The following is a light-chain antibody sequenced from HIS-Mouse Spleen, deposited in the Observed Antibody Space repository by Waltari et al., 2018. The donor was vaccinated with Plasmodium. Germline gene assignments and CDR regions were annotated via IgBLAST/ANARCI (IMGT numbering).Light chain of an antibody. CDR1: SSDVGRYHL. V-gene: IGLV2-23*01. J-gene: IGLJ3*02. Sequence: QSALTQPASVSGSPGQSITLSCTGTSSDVGRYHLVSWYQQHPGKAPKLMIYEGSKRPSGVSNRFSGSKSGNTASLTISGLQAEDEADYYCCSYAGSSTLFGGGTKLTVL. CDR3: CSYAGSSTL. CDR2: EGS.